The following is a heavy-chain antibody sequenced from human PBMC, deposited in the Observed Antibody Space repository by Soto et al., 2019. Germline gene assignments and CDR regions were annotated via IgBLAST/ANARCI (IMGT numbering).Heavy chain of an antibody. CDR3: ARVTSSTWYFDY. D-gene: IGHD6-13*01. CDR2: IYYNGNT. Sequence: SETLSLTCTVSGDPMSNYYWTWIRQPPGKGLEWIGYIYYNGNTKYNPSLESRVTFSVDTSKNQFSLRLSSVIAADTAVYYCARVTSSTWYFDYWGPGTLVTVSS. CDR1: GDPMSNYY. J-gene: IGHJ4*02. V-gene: IGHV4-59*01.